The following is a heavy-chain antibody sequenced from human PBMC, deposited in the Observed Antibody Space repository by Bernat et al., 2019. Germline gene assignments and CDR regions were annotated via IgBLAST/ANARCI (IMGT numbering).Heavy chain of an antibody. CDR1: GGSISSGGYY. CDR3: ARSGTTVVTWYFVL. J-gene: IGHJ2*01. CDR2: IYYSGST. D-gene: IGHD4-23*01. Sequence: QVQLQESGPGLVKPSQTLSLTCTVSGGSISSGGYYWSWIRQHPGKGLEWIGYIYYSGSTYYNPSLKSRVTISVDRSKNQFSLKLSSVTAADTAVYYCARSGTTVVTWYFVLWGRGTLVTVSS. V-gene: IGHV4-31*03.